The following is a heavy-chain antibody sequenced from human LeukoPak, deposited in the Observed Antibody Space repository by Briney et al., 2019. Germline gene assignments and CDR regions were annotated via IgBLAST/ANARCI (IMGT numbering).Heavy chain of an antibody. CDR2: INHSGST. CDR1: GGSFSGYY. J-gene: IGHJ6*02. D-gene: IGHD6-13*01. Sequence: PSETLSLTCAVYGGSFSGYYWSWIRQPPGKGLEWIGEINHSGSTNYNPSLKSRVTISVDTSKNQFSLKLSSVTAADTAVYYCARDTSIAAAGTGYYYGMDVWGQGTTVTVSS. CDR3: ARDTSIAAAGTGYYYGMDV. V-gene: IGHV4-34*01.